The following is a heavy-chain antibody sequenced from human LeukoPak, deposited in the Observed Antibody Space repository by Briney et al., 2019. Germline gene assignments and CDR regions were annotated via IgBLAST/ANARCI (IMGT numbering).Heavy chain of an antibody. Sequence: SETLSLTCTVSVGFISSYYWSWIRQPAGKGLEWIGRIYTSGSTNYNPSLKSRVTMSVDTSKNQFSLKLSSVTAADTAVYYCAREREMTYYDFWSGYYIDYWGQGTLVSVSS. V-gene: IGHV4-4*07. CDR3: AREREMTYYDFWSGYYIDY. CDR1: VGFISSYY. CDR2: IYTSGST. D-gene: IGHD3-3*01. J-gene: IGHJ4*02.